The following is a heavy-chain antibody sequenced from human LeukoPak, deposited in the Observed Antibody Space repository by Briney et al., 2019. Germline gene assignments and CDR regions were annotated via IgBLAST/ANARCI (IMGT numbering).Heavy chain of an antibody. CDR1: GFTFSSDA. Sequence: PGGSLRLSCAASGFTFSSDAMSWVRQAPGKGLQRVSAISGSGGSTYYADSVKGRFTISRDNSKNTLYLQMNSLRAEDTAVYYCAKLPQAGYDILTGYHLFDYWGQGTLVTVSS. CDR2: ISGSGGST. D-gene: IGHD3-9*01. J-gene: IGHJ4*02. V-gene: IGHV3-23*01. CDR3: AKLPQAGYDILTGYHLFDY.